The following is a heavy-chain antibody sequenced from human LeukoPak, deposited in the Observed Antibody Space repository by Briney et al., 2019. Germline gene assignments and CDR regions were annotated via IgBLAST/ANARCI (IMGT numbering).Heavy chain of an antibody. Sequence: ASVTVSCKASGYTFTSYGISWVRQAPGQGLEWMGWISAYNGNTNYAQKFQGRVTMTRNTSISTAYMELSSLRSEDTAVYYCATNILTGYYDFDYWGQGTLVTVSS. J-gene: IGHJ4*02. CDR2: ISAYNGNT. V-gene: IGHV1-18*01. CDR1: GYTFTSYG. D-gene: IGHD3-9*01. CDR3: ATNILTGYYDFDY.